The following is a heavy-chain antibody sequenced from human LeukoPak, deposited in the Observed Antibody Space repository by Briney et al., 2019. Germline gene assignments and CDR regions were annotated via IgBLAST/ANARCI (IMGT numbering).Heavy chain of an antibody. D-gene: IGHD4-11*01. V-gene: IGHV4-39*02. CDR3: VRDYSNFVQGD. CDR1: GDSISSSHYY. J-gene: IGHJ4*02. Sequence: SETLSLTCTVSGDSISSSHYYWGWIRQSPGKGLEWIGSIYSGGETHYNPSLNSRVTIFLDTSKNRFSLNLISVTATDTAVYYCVRDYSNFVQGDWGQGTLVTVSS. CDR2: IYSGGET.